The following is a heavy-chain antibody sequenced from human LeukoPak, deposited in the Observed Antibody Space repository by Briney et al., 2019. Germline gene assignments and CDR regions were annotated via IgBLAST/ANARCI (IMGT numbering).Heavy chain of an antibody. J-gene: IGHJ3*01. V-gene: IGHV4-39*07. CDR1: GASMSSFTDY. D-gene: IGHD4-11*01. CDR3: TRVSNSLSFDF. Sequence: SETLSLTRTVSGASMSSFTDYWGWIRQPPGQGLEWVGHIFSSGSTYYNPSLNSRLTISLDTSKNQFSMKLNSVIAADTAVYYCTRVSNSLSFDFWGQGTMVTVSS. CDR2: IFSSGST.